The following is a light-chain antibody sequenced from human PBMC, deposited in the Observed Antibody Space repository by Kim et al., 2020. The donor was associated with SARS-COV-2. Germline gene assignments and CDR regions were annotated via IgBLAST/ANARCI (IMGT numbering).Light chain of an antibody. V-gene: IGKV1-27*01. CDR2: AAS. Sequence: ASVGDRVTITWRASQGISNNLAWYQHKPGQVPTLLIFAASTLQSGVPSRFSGSGSGTDFTLTISSLQPEDFATYYCQKYNSAPWTFGQGTKVDIK. CDR3: QKYNSAPWT. CDR1: QGISNN. J-gene: IGKJ1*01.